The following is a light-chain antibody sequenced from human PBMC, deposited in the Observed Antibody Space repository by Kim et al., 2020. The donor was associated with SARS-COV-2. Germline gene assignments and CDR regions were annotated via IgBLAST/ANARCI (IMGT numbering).Light chain of an antibody. CDR3: SSYAGSHTYV. CDR1: RCDIGSYNL. J-gene: IGLJ1*01. Sequence: GQSIAISCTGTRCDIGSYNLVSWYQQHPGRAPTLMIYTGTERPSGVSDRFSGSKSGYTASLTISGLQAEDEANYFCSSYAGSHTYVFGPGTKVTVL. CDR2: TGT. V-gene: IGLV2-23*01.